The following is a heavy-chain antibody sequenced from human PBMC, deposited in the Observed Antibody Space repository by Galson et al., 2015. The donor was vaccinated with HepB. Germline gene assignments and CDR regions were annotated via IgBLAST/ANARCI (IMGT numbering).Heavy chain of an antibody. Sequence: ETLSLTCTVSGASVNNTDYYWGWIRQPPGKGLEWVGSMFSRGSPYYNPSLKSRVTISADTSKNQFSLKLSFLTAADTAVYYCARGRNWNYVGSNFDYWGQGTLVTVSS. V-gene: IGHV4-39*01. D-gene: IGHD1-7*01. CDR1: GASVNNTDYY. J-gene: IGHJ4*02. CDR2: MFSRGSP. CDR3: ARGRNWNYVGSNFDY.